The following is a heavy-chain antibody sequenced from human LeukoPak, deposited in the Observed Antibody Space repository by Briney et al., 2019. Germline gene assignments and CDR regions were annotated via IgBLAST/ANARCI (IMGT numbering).Heavy chain of an antibody. CDR3: ARVKYSSSWYYFDY. D-gene: IGHD6-13*01. CDR1: GGSISSGGYY. V-gene: IGHV4-31*03. Sequence: SETLSLTCSVSGGSISSGGYYWSWIRQHPGKGLEWIGYIYYSGSTYYNPSLESRVTISVDTSKNQFSLKLSSVTAADTAVYYCARVKYSSSWYYFDYWGQGTLVTVSP. CDR2: IYYSGST. J-gene: IGHJ4*02.